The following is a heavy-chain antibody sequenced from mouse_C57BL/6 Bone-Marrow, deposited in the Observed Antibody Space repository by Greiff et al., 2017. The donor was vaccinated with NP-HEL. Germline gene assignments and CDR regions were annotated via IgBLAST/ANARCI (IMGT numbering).Heavy chain of an antibody. V-gene: IGHV1-20*01. D-gene: IGHD1-1*01. CDR1: GYSFTGYF. CDR2: INPYNGDT. Sequence: EVKVEESGPELVKPGDSVKISCKASGYSFTGYFMNWVMQSHGKSLEWIGRINPYNGDTFYNQKFKGKATLTVDKSSSTAHMELRSLTSEDSAVYYCARTTVVADWYFDVWGTGTTVTVSS. J-gene: IGHJ1*03. CDR3: ARTTVVADWYFDV.